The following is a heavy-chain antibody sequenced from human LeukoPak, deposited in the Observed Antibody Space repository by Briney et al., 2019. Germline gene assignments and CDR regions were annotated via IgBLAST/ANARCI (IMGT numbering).Heavy chain of an antibody. J-gene: IGHJ4*02. CDR1: GYTFTGYY. V-gene: IGHV1-2*02. Sequence: ASVTVSCKASGYTFTGYYMHWVRQAPGQGLEWMGWINPNSGGTNYAQKFQGRVTMTRDTSISTAYMELSRLRSDDTAVYYCAEGRGFLYYYDSSGYYYGFDYWGQGTLVTVSS. CDR3: AEGRGFLYYYDSSGYYYGFDY. D-gene: IGHD3-22*01. CDR2: INPNSGGT.